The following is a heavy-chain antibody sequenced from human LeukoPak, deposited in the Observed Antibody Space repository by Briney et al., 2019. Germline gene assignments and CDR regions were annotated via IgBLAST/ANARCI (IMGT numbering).Heavy chain of an antibody. CDR2: IIPILGIA. CDR3: ARVREKGLIRWVRRDWFDP. CDR1: GGTFSSYA. V-gene: IGHV1-69*04. J-gene: IGHJ5*02. D-gene: IGHD4-23*01. Sequence: ASVKVSCKASGGTFSSYAISWVRQAPGQGLEWMGRIIPILGIANYAQKFQGRVTITADKSTSTAYMELSSLRSEDTAVYYCARVREKGLIRWVRRDWFDPWGQGTLVTVSS.